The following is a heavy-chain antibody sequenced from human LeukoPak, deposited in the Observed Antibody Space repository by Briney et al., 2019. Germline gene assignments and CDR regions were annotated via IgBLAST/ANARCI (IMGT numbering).Heavy chain of an antibody. CDR3: AKAGYDFWSGYWSRFDY. CDR2: ISGSGGST. CDR1: GFTFSSYA. Sequence: ARGSLRLSCAASGFTFSSYAMSWVRQAPGKGLEWVSAISGSGGSTYYADSVKGRFTISRDNSKNTLYLQMNSLRAEDTAVYYRAKAGYDFWSGYWSRFDYWGQGTLVTVSS. J-gene: IGHJ4*02. V-gene: IGHV3-23*01. D-gene: IGHD3-3*01.